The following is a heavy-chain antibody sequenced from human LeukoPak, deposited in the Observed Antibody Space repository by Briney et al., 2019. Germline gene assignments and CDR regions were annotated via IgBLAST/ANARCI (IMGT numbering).Heavy chain of an antibody. Sequence: GGSLRLSCAASGFPVSSNYMSWVRQAPGKGLEWVSVIYSGGSTYYADSVKGRFTISRDNSKNTLYLQMNSLRAEDTAVYYCARDWDIAAEGYYGMDVWGQGTTVTVSS. CDR1: GFPVSSNY. CDR2: IYSGGST. V-gene: IGHV3-66*01. J-gene: IGHJ6*02. CDR3: ARDWDIAAEGYYGMDV. D-gene: IGHD6-13*01.